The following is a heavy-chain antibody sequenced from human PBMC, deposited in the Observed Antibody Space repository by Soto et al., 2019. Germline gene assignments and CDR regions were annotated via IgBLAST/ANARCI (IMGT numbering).Heavy chain of an antibody. Sequence: SETLSLTCSVSGGSISGSYWSWIRQSPGKGLEWLGYVYYTGSTNYSPSLRSRVSISVDTSKNEFSLRLSSVTAVDTAVYFCARSVAVPGAHIDYWGQGTQVTVSS. D-gene: IGHD6-19*01. CDR3: ARSVAVPGAHIDY. J-gene: IGHJ4*02. CDR2: VYYTGST. CDR1: GGSISGSY. V-gene: IGHV4-59*01.